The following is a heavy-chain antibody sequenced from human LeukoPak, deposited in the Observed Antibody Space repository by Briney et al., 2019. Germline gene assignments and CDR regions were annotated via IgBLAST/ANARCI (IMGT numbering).Heavy chain of an antibody. CDR2: IYYSGST. Sequence: SETLSLTCTVSGGSISSYYWSWIRQPPGKGLEWIGYIYYSGSTNYNPSLKSRVTISVDTSKNQFSLKLSSATAADTAVYYCARGLLFYYYYMDVWGKGTTVTISS. V-gene: IGHV4-59*01. J-gene: IGHJ6*03. CDR1: GGSISSYY. CDR3: ARGLLFYYYYMDV.